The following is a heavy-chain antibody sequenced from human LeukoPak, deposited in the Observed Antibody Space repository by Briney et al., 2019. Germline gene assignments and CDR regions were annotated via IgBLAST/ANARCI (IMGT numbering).Heavy chain of an antibody. D-gene: IGHD6-6*01. V-gene: IGHV1-69*05. Sequence: ASVKVSCKASGGTFSSYAISWVRQAPGQGLEWMGGIIPIFGTANYAQKFQGRVTMTRNTSISTAYMELSSLRSEDTAVYYCARARPIAARRVNWFDPWGRGTLVTVSS. CDR1: GGTFSSYA. J-gene: IGHJ5*02. CDR2: IIPIFGTA. CDR3: ARARPIAARRVNWFDP.